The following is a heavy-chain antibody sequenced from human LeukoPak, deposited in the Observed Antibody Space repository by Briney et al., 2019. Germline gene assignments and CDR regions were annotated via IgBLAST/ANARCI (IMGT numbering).Heavy chain of an antibody. J-gene: IGHJ4*02. CDR2: IWYDGSNK. V-gene: IGHV3-33*01. CDR3: ARSGSMTLSDY. D-gene: IGHD6-25*01. CDR1: GFTFSSYG. Sequence: GGSLRLSCAASGFTFSSYGMHWVRQAPGKGLEWVAVIWYDGSNKYYADSVEGRFTISRDNSKNTLYLQMNSLRAEDTAVYYCARSGSMTLSDYWGQGTLVTVSS.